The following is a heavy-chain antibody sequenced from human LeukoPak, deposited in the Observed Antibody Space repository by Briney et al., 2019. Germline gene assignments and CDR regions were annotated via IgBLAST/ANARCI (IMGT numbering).Heavy chain of an antibody. CDR2: IYYSGST. D-gene: IGHD3-16*01. Sequence: GSLRLSCAASGFTFDDHAMHWIRQPPGKGLEWFAYIYYSGSTTYNPSLKSRVIISVDTSKNQFSLRLSSVTAADTAVYYCARSNSFYYDSWGQGTLVTVSS. V-gene: IGHV4-59*11. CDR3: ARSNSFYYDS. CDR1: GFTFDDHA. J-gene: IGHJ5*02.